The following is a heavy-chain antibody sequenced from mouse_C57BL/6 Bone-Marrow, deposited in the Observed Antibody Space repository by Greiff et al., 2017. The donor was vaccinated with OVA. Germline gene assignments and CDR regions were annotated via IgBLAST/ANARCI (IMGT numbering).Heavy chain of an antibody. V-gene: IGHV1-55*01. J-gene: IGHJ1*03. CDR2: IYPGSGST. D-gene: IGHD1-1*01. Sequence: QVQLQQPGAGLVKPGASVKMSCTASGYTFTSYWITWVQQRPGQGLEWIGDIYPGSGSTNYTEKFKSQATLTVDTSSSTAYMQLSSLTSEDSAVYYCARRYYGSSWYFDVWGTGTTVTVSS. CDR3: ARRYYGSSWYFDV. CDR1: GYTFTSYW.